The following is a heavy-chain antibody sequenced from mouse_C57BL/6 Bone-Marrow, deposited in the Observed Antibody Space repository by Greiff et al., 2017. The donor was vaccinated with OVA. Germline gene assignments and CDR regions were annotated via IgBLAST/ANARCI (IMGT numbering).Heavy chain of an antibody. CDR3: ARPFSTMVKGYAMDY. CDR2: INPNNGGT. CDR1: GYTFTDYN. Sequence: VQLKESGPELVKPGASVKMSCKASGYTFTDYNMHWVKQSHGKSLEWIGYINPNNGGTSYNQKFKGKATLTVNKSSSTAYMELRSLTSEDSAVYYCARPFSTMVKGYAMDYWGQGTSVTVSS. J-gene: IGHJ4*01. V-gene: IGHV1-22*01. D-gene: IGHD2-2*01.